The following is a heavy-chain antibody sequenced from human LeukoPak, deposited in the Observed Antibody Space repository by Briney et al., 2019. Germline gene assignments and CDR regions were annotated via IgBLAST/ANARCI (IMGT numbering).Heavy chain of an antibody. CDR1: GFTFSSYD. Sequence: GGSLRLSCAASGFTFSSYDMHWGRQATGKGLEWVSAIGTAGDTYYPGSVKVRFNISRENAKNSLYLQMNSLRAGDTAVYYCARVGAAAEFDYWGQGTLVTVSS. CDR2: IGTAGDT. D-gene: IGHD6-13*01. CDR3: ARVGAAAEFDY. V-gene: IGHV3-13*01. J-gene: IGHJ4*02.